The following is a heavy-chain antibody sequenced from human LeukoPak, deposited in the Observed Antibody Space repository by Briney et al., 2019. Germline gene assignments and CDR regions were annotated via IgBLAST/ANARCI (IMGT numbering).Heavy chain of an antibody. CDR1: GFTFSSYS. J-gene: IGHJ4*02. D-gene: IGHD3-9*01. V-gene: IGHV3-48*04. CDR2: ISSSSSTI. Sequence: GGSLRLSCAASGFTFSSYSMNWVRQAPGKGLEWVSYISSSSSTIYYADSVKGRFTISRDNVKNSLYLQMNSLRAEDTAVYYCAREGAPDILTDYFDYWGQGTLVTVSS. CDR3: AREGAPDILTDYFDY.